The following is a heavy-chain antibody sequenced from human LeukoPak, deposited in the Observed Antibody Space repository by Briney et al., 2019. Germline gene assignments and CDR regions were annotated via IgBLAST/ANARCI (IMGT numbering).Heavy chain of an antibody. Sequence: PSETLSLTCTVSGGSISSSSYYWGWIRQPPGKGLEWIGSISYSGSIYYNPSLKSRVTISADTSKNQFSLKLSSVTAADTAVYYCAGFTFFRGVITFDYWGQGTLVTVSS. CDR2: ISYSGSI. CDR3: AGFTFFRGVITFDY. V-gene: IGHV4-39*07. D-gene: IGHD3-10*01. CDR1: GGSISSSSYY. J-gene: IGHJ4*02.